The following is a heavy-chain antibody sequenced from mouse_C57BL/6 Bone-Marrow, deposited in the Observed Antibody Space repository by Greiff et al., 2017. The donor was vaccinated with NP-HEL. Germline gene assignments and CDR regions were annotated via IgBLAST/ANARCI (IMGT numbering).Heavy chain of an antibody. Sequence: EVHLVESGGGLVQPGGSLKLSCAASGFTFSDYYMYWVRQTPEKRLEWVAYISNGGGSTYYPDTVKGRFTISRDNAKNTLYLQMSRLKSEDTAMYYCASDYDYDSFAYWGQGTLVTVSA. CDR1: GFTFSDYY. J-gene: IGHJ3*01. CDR3: ASDYDYDSFAY. V-gene: IGHV5-12*01. D-gene: IGHD2-4*01. CDR2: ISNGGGST.